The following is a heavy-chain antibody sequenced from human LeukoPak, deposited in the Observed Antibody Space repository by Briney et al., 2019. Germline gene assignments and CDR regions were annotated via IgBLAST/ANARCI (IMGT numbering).Heavy chain of an antibody. J-gene: IGHJ6*02. CDR1: GGSISSYY. D-gene: IGHD2-2*01. Sequence: SETLSLTCTVSGGSISSYYWSWIRQPAGKGLEWIGRIYTSGSTNYNPSLKSRVTMSVDTSKNQFSLKLSSVTAADTAVYYCARDIVVVPAENYYGMYVWGQGTTVTVSS. V-gene: IGHV4-4*07. CDR2: IYTSGST. CDR3: ARDIVVVPAENYYGMYV.